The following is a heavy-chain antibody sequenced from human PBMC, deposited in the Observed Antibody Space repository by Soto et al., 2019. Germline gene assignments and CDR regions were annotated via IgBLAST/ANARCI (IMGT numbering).Heavy chain of an antibody. J-gene: IGHJ6*02. CDR2: INAGNGNT. D-gene: IGHD1-7*01. CDR3: ARENWNYVNYYGMDV. CDR1: GYTFTSCA. V-gene: IGHV1-3*01. Sequence: ASVKVSCKASGYTFTSCAMHWVRQAPGQRLEWMGWINAGNGNTKYSQKFQGRVTITRDTSASTAYMELSSLRSEDTAVYYCARENWNYVNYYGMDVWGQGTTLTVSS.